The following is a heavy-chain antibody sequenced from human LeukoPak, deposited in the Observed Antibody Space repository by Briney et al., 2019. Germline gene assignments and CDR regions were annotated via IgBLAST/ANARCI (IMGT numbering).Heavy chain of an antibody. D-gene: IGHD6-13*01. CDR2: IYHSGST. Sequence: PSETLSLTCAVSGASISSGGLSWNWIRQPPGKGLEWIGCIYHSGSTYYNPSLKSRVTMSVDKSKNQFSLKLSSVTAADTAVYYCARSADSSSWYGGQGAFDYWGQGTLVTVSS. CDR3: ARSADSSSWYGGQGAFDY. CDR1: GASISSGGLS. J-gene: IGHJ4*02. V-gene: IGHV4-30-2*02.